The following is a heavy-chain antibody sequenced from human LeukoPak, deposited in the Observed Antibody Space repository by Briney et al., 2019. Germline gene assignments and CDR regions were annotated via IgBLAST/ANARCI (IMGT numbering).Heavy chain of an antibody. D-gene: IGHD6-19*01. CDR2: IYYSGST. CDR1: GGSISSYY. V-gene: IGHV4-59*01. CDR3: ARGLWGQWLVTNWFDP. Sequence: SETLSFTCTVSGGSISSYYWSWIRQPPGKGLEWIGYIYYSGSTNYNPSLKSRVTISVDTSKNQFSLKLSSVTAADTAVYYCARGLWGQWLVTNWFDPWGQGTLVTVSS. J-gene: IGHJ5*02.